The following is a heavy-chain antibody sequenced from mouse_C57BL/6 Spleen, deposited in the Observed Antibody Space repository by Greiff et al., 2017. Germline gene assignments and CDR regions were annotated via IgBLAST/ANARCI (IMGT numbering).Heavy chain of an antibody. V-gene: IGHV1-50*01. CDR3: AREITRAY. D-gene: IGHD1-1*01. Sequence: QVQLQQPGAELVKPGASVKLSCKASGYTFTSYWMQWVKQRPGQGLEWIGEIDPSDSYTNYNQKFKGKATLTVDTSSSTAYMQLSSLTSEDSAVYYCAREITRAYWGQGTLVTVSA. CDR1: GYTFTSYW. CDR2: IDPSDSYT. J-gene: IGHJ3*01.